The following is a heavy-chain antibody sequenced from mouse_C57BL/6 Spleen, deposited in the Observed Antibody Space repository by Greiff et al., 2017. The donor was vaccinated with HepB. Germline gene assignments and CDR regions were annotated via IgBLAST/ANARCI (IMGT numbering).Heavy chain of an antibody. D-gene: IGHD2-4*01. J-gene: IGHJ2*01. V-gene: IGHV1-80*01. CDR3: ARLDDYDVYFDY. CDR1: GYAFSSYW. Sequence: VNVVESGAELVKPGASVKISCKASGYAFSSYWMNWVKQRPGKGLEWIGQIYPGDGDTNYNGKFKGKATLTADKSSSTAYMQLSSLTSEDSAVYFCARLDDYDVYFDYWGQGTTLTVSS. CDR2: IYPGDGDT.